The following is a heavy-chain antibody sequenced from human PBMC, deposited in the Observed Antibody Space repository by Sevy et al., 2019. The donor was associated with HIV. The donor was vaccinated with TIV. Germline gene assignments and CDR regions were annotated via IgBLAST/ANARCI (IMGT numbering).Heavy chain of an antibody. J-gene: IGHJ4*02. D-gene: IGHD3-10*01. V-gene: IGHV1-2*02. Sequence: ASVKVSCKASGYSITVYYAHWVRQVPGQGLEYMGWINPSNGDTKKPQTFQGRVTMTRDTSMNIVFMELNWLTSDDTAVYYCALLETAFDYWGQGTQVTVSS. CDR2: INPSNGDT. CDR1: GYSITVYY. CDR3: ALLETAFDY.